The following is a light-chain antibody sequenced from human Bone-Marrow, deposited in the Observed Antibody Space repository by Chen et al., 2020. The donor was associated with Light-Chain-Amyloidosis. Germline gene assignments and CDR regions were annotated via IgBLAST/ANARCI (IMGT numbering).Light chain of an antibody. Sequence: NFMLTQPHSVSESPGKTVIISCTRSSGSIATNYVQWYQQRPGSSHTTVIYEDDRRPSGVPDRFSGSIDRSSNSASLTISGLKTEDEADYYCQSYQGSSQGVFGGGTKLTVL. V-gene: IGLV6-57*01. J-gene: IGLJ3*02. CDR1: SGSIATNY. CDR2: EDD. CDR3: QSYQGSSQGV.